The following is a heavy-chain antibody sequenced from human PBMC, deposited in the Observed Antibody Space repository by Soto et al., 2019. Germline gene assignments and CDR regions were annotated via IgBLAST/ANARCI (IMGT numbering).Heavy chain of an antibody. CDR1: GFTFSSYG. CDR2: IWYDGSNK. D-gene: IGHD3-10*01. V-gene: IGHV3-33*01. Sequence: QVQLVESGGGVVQPGRSLRLSCAASGFTFSSYGMHWVRQAPGKGLEWVAVIWYDGSNKYYADSVKGRFTISRDNSKNTLYLQMNSLRAEDTAVYYCARYRHSGSYPKNWFDPWGQGTLVTVSS. J-gene: IGHJ5*02. CDR3: ARYRHSGSYPKNWFDP.